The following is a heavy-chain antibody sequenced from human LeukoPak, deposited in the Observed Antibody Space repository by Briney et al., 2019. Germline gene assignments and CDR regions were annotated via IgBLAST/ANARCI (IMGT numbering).Heavy chain of an antibody. CDR1: GYTFTSYY. V-gene: IGHV1-46*01. D-gene: IGHD6-19*01. J-gene: IGHJ6*02. CDR3: ARGKSSVWPVGLCMDV. CDR2: INPSAGTT. Sequence: ASVKVSCKASGYTFTSYYMHWVRQAPGQGLEWMGLINPSAGTTTYAQKFQGRVNVTRDTSTSTVYMDLSSLKSEDTAVYYCARGKSSVWPVGLCMDVWGQGTTVTVSS.